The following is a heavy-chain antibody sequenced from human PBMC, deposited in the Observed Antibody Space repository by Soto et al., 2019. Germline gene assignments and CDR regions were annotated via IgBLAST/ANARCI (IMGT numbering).Heavy chain of an antibody. Sequence: GGSLRLGCAASGFTCSDYYMSWIRKAPGRGLEWVSYISSSSSYTNYADSVKGRFTISRDNAKNSLYLQMNSLRAEDTAVYYCARDLGSGSYFPYYGMDVWGQGTTVTVSS. V-gene: IGHV3-11*06. J-gene: IGHJ6*02. CDR2: ISSSSSYT. CDR1: GFTCSDYY. D-gene: IGHD3-10*01. CDR3: ARDLGSGSYFPYYGMDV.